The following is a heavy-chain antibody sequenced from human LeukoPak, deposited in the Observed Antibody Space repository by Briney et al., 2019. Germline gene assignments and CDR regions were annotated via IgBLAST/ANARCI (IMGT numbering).Heavy chain of an antibody. D-gene: IGHD3-22*01. Sequence: GGSLRLSCAASGFTFSTYAVRWVRQAPGKGLEWVSSISSRSTYIYYADSMKGRFTISRDNTKNTLYLQMTSLRAEDTGVYYCAGAYYYDSSAYFDYWGQGTLVTVSP. CDR3: AGAYYYDSSAYFDY. CDR2: ISSRSTYI. CDR1: GFTFSTYA. V-gene: IGHV3-21*04. J-gene: IGHJ4*02.